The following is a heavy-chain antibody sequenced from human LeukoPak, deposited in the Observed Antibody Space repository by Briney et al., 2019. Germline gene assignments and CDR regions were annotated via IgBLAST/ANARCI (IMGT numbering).Heavy chain of an antibody. CDR3: ATPYCYYYYYMDV. CDR2: ISSSGSTI. Sequence: PGGSLRLSCAASGFTFSSYEMNWVRQAPGKGLEWVSYISSSGSTIYYADSVKGRFTISRDNAKNSLYLQMNSLRAEDTAVYYCATPYCYYYYYMDVWGKGTTVTVSS. J-gene: IGHJ6*03. V-gene: IGHV3-48*03. CDR1: GFTFSSYE.